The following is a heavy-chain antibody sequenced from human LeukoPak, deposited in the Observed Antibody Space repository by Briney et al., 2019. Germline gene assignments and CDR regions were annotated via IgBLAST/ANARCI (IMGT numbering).Heavy chain of an antibody. J-gene: IGHJ4*02. Sequence: ASVKVSFKASGYTFSNYYMHWVRQAPGQGLEWMGIINPSGGYTTYAQKFQGRVTMTRDTSTSTVSMELSSLRSEDTAVYFCARQEDSSGYYYYYWGQGTLVTVSS. V-gene: IGHV1-46*01. CDR3: ARQEDSSGYYYYY. CDR2: INPSGGYT. CDR1: GYTFSNYY. D-gene: IGHD3-22*01.